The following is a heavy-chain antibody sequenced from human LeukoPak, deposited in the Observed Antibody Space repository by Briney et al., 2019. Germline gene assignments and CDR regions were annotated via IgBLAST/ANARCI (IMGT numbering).Heavy chain of an antibody. J-gene: IGHJ4*02. CDR1: GFTVSSNY. V-gene: IGHV3-53*01. CDR2: IYSGGST. Sequence: GGSLRLSRAASGFTVSSNYMSWVRQAPGKGLEWVSVIYSGGSTYYADSVKGRFTISRDNSKNTLYLQMNSLRAEDTAVYYCAKGEVGGATYTIPTSWGQGTLVTVSS. CDR3: AKGEVGGATYTIPTS. D-gene: IGHD1-26*01.